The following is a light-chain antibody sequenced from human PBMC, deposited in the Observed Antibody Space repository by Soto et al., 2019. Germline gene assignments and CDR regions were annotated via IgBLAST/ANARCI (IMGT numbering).Light chain of an antibody. Sequence: EIVMTQSPATLSVSPGERVTLSCRASQSVSSNLAWYQQKPGQAPRLLIYGASTRATGIPARFSGSGSGTDGTLTISSLQSEDIAVNYCQQYNNWPPWTFGQGTKVEIK. CDR3: QQYNNWPPWT. CDR1: QSVSSN. J-gene: IGKJ1*01. V-gene: IGKV3-15*01. CDR2: GAS.